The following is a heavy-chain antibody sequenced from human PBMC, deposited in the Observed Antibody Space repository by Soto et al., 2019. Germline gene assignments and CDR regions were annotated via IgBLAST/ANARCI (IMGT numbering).Heavy chain of an antibody. CDR2: IVVGSGNT. CDR3: AADPNWNCELPDY. V-gene: IGHV1-58*01. D-gene: IGHD1-7*01. J-gene: IGHJ4*02. CDR1: GFTFTNSA. Sequence: SVKVSCKASGFTFTNSAVQWVRQARGQRLEWVGWIVVGSGNTNYAQKFQERVSITRDMSTSTAYMELSSLRSDDTAVYYCAADPNWNCELPDYWGQGTLVTVSS.